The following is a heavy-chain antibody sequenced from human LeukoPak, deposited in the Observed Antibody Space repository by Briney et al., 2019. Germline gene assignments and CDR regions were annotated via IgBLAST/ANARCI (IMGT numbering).Heavy chain of an antibody. CDR3: ASADTAMTLAYFDY. J-gene: IGHJ4*02. CDR1: GGSISSSSYY. Sequence: SETLSLTCTVSGGSISSSSYYWGWIRQPPGKGLEWIGSIYYSGSTYYNPSLKSRVTISVDTSKNQFSLKLSSVTAADTAVYYCASADTAMTLAYFDYWGQGTLVTVSS. V-gene: IGHV4-39*07. D-gene: IGHD5-18*01. CDR2: IYYSGST.